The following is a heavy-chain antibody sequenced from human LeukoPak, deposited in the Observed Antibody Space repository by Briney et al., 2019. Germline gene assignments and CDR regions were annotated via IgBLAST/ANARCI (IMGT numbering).Heavy chain of an antibody. Sequence: SVKVSCKASGGTFSSYAISWVRQAPRQGLEWMGGINPIFGTANYAQKFQGRVTITTDESTSTAYMELSSLRSEDTAVYYCARDIASGGAFDYWGQGTLVTVSS. CDR2: INPIFGTA. V-gene: IGHV1-69*05. J-gene: IGHJ4*02. CDR1: GGTFSSYA. D-gene: IGHD6-13*01. CDR3: ARDIASGGAFDY.